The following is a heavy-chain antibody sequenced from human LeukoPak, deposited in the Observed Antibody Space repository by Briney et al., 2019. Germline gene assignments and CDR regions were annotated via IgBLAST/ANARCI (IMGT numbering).Heavy chain of an antibody. D-gene: IGHD6-19*01. CDR2: INPNSGGT. J-gene: IGHJ4*02. CDR3: ARDSQYRSGYDY. V-gene: IGHV1-2*06. CDR1: GYTFTGYY. Sequence: ASVKVSCKASGYTFTGYYMHWVRQAPGQGLEWMGRINPNSGGTNYAQTFQGRVTMTRDTSISTAYMELSRLRSDDAAVYYCARDSQYRSGYDYWGQGTLVTVSS.